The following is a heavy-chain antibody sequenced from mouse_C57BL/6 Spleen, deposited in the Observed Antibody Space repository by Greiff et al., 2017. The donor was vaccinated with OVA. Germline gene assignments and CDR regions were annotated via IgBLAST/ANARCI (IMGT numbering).Heavy chain of an antibody. D-gene: IGHD2-3*01. J-gene: IGHJ4*01. Sequence: VHVKQSVAELVRPGASVKLSCTASGFNIKNTYMHWVKQRPEQGLEWIGRIDPANGNTKYAPKFQGKATITADTSSNTAYLQLSSLTSEDTAIYYCARGYYVLYYYAMDYWGQGTSVTVSS. CDR2: IDPANGNT. V-gene: IGHV14-3*01. CDR1: GFNIKNTY. CDR3: ARGYYVLYYYAMDY.